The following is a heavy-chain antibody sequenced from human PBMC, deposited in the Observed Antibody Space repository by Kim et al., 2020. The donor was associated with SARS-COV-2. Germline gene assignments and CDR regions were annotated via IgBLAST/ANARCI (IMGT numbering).Heavy chain of an antibody. CDR2: ICGDGSNK. CDR1: GFTFSSYA. V-gene: IGHV3-33*06. Sequence: GGSLRLSCAASGFTFSSYAMHWVRQAPGKGLEWVSVICGDGSNKYYADSVKGRFTISRDNSKNTLYLQMNSLRAEDTAVYYCAKDRGTYSKYVFNFDYWGQGTLVTVSS. D-gene: IGHD4-4*01. J-gene: IGHJ4*02. CDR3: AKDRGTYSKYVFNFDY.